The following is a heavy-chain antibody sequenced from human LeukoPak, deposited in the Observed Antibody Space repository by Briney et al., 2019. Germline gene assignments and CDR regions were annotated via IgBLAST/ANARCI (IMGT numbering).Heavy chain of an antibody. CDR3: ARGEWGIAASGSYYYYYMDV. J-gene: IGHJ6*03. CDR2: IYTSGST. D-gene: IGHD6-13*01. CDR1: GGSISSGSYY. V-gene: IGHV4-61*02. Sequence: PSETLSLTCTVSGGSISSGSYYWSWIRQPAGKGLEWIGRIYTSGSTNYNPSLKSRVTISVVTSKNQFSLKLSSVTAADTAVYYCARGEWGIAASGSYYYYYMDVWGKGTTVTVSS.